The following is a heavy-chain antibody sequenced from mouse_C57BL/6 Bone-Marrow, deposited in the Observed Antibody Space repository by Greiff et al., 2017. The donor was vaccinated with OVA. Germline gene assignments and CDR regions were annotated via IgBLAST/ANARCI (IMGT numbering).Heavy chain of an antibody. CDR1: GYTFTSYW. V-gene: IGHV1-50*01. Sequence: VQLQQSGAELVKPGASVKLSCKASGYTFTSYWMQWVKQRPGQGLEWIGEIDPSDSYTNYNQKFKGKATLTVDTSSSTAYMQLSSLTSEDSAVYYCARRDYDYGSWFAYWGQGTLVTVSA. J-gene: IGHJ3*01. CDR3: ARRDYDYGSWFAY. CDR2: IDPSDSYT. D-gene: IGHD2-4*01.